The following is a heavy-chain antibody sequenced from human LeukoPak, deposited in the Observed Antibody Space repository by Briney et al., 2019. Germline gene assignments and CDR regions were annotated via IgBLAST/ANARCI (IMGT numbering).Heavy chain of an antibody. CDR2: INHSGST. CDR1: GGSFSGYY. CDR3: ARRYYGGMKFDY. V-gene: IGHV4-34*01. Sequence: SETLSLTCAVYGGSFSGYYWSWIRQPPGKGLEWIGEINHSGSTNYNPSLKSRVTISVDTSKNQFSLKLSSVTAADTAVYYCARRYYGGMKFDYWGQETLVTVSS. D-gene: IGHD4-23*01. J-gene: IGHJ4*02.